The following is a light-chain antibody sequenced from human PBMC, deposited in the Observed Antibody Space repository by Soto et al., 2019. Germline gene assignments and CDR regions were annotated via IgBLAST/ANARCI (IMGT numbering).Light chain of an antibody. V-gene: IGKV3-20*01. CDR3: QQYGSSPRT. Sequence: DIVLTQSPGTLSLSPGERATLCCMASQTVRSSSLAWYQQKPGQAPRLLIFGASTRAAGFPDRFSGSGSGTDFTLTISRLEPEDFAVYYCQQYGSSPRTFGQGTKVDIK. CDR2: GAS. CDR1: QTVRSSS. J-gene: IGKJ1*01.